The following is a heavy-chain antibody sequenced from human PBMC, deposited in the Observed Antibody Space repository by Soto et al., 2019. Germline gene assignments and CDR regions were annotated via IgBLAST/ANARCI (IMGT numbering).Heavy chain of an antibody. CDR3: AKEHGYSSSWTEYYYYGMDV. V-gene: IGHV3-43*01. CDR2: ISWDGGST. Sequence: GGSLRLSCAASGFTFDDYTMHWVRQDTGKGLEWVSLISWDGGSTYYADSVKGRFTISRDNSKNSLYLQMNSLRTEDTALYYCAKEHGYSSSWTEYYYYGMDVWGQGTTVTVSS. CDR1: GFTFDDYT. J-gene: IGHJ6*02. D-gene: IGHD6-13*01.